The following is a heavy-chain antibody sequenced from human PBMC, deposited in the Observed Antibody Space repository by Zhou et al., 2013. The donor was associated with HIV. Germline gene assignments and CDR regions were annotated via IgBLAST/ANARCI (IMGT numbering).Heavy chain of an antibody. CDR1: GYTFTAYN. CDR3: ARLIFDRSDY. D-gene: IGHD3-16*01. J-gene: IGHJ4*02. CDR2: ISPNSGGTMGWIIPSGGT. V-gene: IGHV1-2*02. Sequence: QVQLVQSGADVKKPGASVKVSCKASGYTFTAYNIHWVRQAPGQGLEWMGWISPNSGGTMGWIIPSGGTNYAQKFQGRVSMTTDTSTSTAYMEVRSLRSDDTAVYYCARLIFDRSDYWGQGTLVTVSS.